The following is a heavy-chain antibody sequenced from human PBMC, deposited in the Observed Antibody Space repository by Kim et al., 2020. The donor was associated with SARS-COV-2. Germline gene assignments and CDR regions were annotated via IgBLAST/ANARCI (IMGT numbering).Heavy chain of an antibody. D-gene: IGHD3-9*01. Sequence: ASVKVSCKASGYTFTTNGMNWVRQAPGQGLEWIGWINTNTGNPTYAQGFTGRFVFSLDTSVSTAYLQISSLKAEDTAIYYCARDSTLRYFDWDNWFDSWGQGTLVTVSS. CDR1: GYTFTTNG. CDR3: ARDSTLRYFDWDNWFDS. V-gene: IGHV7-4-1*02. J-gene: IGHJ5*01. CDR2: INTNTGNP.